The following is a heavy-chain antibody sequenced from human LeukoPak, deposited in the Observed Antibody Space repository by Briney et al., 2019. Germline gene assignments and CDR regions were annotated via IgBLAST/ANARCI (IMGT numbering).Heavy chain of an antibody. CDR2: INHSGST. D-gene: IGHD6-6*01. J-gene: IGHJ4*02. CDR3: ARASSSSLFDY. Sequence: KTSETLPLTCAVYGGSFSGYYWSWIRQPPGKGLEWIGEINHSGSTNYNPSLKSRVTISVDTSKNQFSLKLSSVTAADTAVYYCARASSSSLFDYWGQGTLVTVSS. V-gene: IGHV4-34*01. CDR1: GGSFSGYY.